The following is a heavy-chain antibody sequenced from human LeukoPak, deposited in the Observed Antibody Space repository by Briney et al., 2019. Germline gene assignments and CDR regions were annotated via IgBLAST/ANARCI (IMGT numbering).Heavy chain of an antibody. CDR2: IYNSGST. D-gene: IGHD3-16*02. Sequence: PSETLSLACTVSGGSITTYYWSWFRQPQGKGLEWIGFIYNSGSTKYNPSLGSGCPIAEDTAKHQLSLKLTSVTAAYTAIYYCVRGGSVIPALIDYWSEGTLVTVSS. CDR3: VRGGSVIPALIDY. CDR1: GGSITTYY. J-gene: IGHJ4*02. V-gene: IGHV4-59*01.